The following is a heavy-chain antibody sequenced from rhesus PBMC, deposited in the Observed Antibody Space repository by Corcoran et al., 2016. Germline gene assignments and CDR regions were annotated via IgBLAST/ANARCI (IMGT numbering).Heavy chain of an antibody. CDR3: ARGGSGLEASAGDY. CDR1: GFSLSTSGMG. Sequence: QVTLKESGPAVVKPTQTLTLTCTFSGFSLSTSGMGVGWLRQPPGKALEWLTSIYWDDNKYQGTAQKSRLSITKDTSKKQGVLTMTNMDPVDTATYYCARGGSGLEASAGDYWGQGVLVTVSS. CDR2: IYWDDNK. J-gene: IGHJ4*01. D-gene: IGHD2-39*01. V-gene: IGHV2S1*01.